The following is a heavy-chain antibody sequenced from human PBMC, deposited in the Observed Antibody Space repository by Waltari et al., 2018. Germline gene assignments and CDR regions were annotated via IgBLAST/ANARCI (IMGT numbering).Heavy chain of an antibody. V-gene: IGHV4-34*01. D-gene: IGHD5-12*01. CDR2: INHSGST. J-gene: IGHJ4*02. Sequence: QVRLQQWGAGLLKPSETLSLTCAVYGGSFSGYYWSWIRQPPGKGLEWIGEINHSGSTNYNPSLKSRVTISVDTSKNQFSLKLSSVTAADTAVYYCARGGGYSGYDLGRVDYWGQGTLVTVSS. CDR1: GGSFSGYY. CDR3: ARGGGYSGYDLGRVDY.